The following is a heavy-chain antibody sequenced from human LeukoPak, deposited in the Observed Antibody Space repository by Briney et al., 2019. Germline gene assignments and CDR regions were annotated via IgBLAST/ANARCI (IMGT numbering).Heavy chain of an antibody. CDR3: AREQHGSGSYYALGDY. CDR1: GYTFTSYY. V-gene: IGHV1-46*01. D-gene: IGHD3-10*01. CDR2: INPSGGST. Sequence: ASVNVSCKASGYTFTSYYMHWVRQAPGQGLEWMGIINPSGGSTSYAQKFQGRVTMTRDTSTSTVYMELSSLRSEDTAVYYCAREQHGSGSYYALGDYWGQGTLVTVSS. J-gene: IGHJ4*02.